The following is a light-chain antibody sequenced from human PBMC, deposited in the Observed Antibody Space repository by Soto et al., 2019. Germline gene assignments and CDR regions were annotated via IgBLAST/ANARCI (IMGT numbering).Light chain of an antibody. CDR2: KAS. J-gene: IGKJ2*01. V-gene: IGKV1-5*03. CDR1: QSMSRW. CDR3: QQYSTSPYN. Sequence: DIQMTQSPSTLSASVGDRVTITCRASQSMSRWLAWYQQNPGKAPKLLIYKASTLESGVPLRFSGSGSGTEFTLTISSVQPDDSATYYCQQYSTSPYNFGQGTRLEIK.